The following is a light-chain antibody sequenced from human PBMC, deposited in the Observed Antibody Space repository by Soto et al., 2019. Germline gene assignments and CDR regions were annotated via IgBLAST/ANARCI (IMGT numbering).Light chain of an antibody. J-gene: IGLJ1*01. CDR2: GNS. CDR3: AAWDDSLNGYV. Sequence: QSVLTQPPSVSGAPGQRVTISCTGSSSNIGAGYDVHWYQQLPGTAPKLLIYGNSNRPSGVPDRFSGSKSGTSASLAIRGLQSEDEADYYCAAWDDSLNGYVFGSGTKLTVL. V-gene: IGLV1-40*01. CDR1: SSNIGAGYD.